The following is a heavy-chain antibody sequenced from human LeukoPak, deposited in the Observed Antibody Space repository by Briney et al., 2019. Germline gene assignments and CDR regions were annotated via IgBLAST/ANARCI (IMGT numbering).Heavy chain of an antibody. CDR2: IIPIAGIT. CDR3: ARHGNGVAVPVGIYFCVFWFDP. D-gene: IGHD2-2*01. V-gene: IGHV1-69*02. CDR1: GGTFSSYP. Sequence: EASVRVSCKSSGGTFSSYPISWVRQAPGQGLEWVGRIIPIAGITNYAQMFQGRVTITADKSTSTVYMELSSLRSEDTAVYYCARHGNGVAVPVGIYFCVFWFDPWGQGTRVTVSS. J-gene: IGHJ5*02.